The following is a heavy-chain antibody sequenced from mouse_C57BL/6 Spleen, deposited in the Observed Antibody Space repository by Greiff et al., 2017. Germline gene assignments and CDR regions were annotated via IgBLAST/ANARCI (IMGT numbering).Heavy chain of an antibody. CDR2: IWGGGST. D-gene: IGHD4-1*01. V-gene: IGHV2-5*01. CDR3: AKNSGLTGTWFAY. J-gene: IGHJ3*01. CDR1: GFSLTSYG. Sequence: VQLQQSGPGLVQPSQSLSITCTVSGFSLTSYGVHWVRQSPGKGLEWLGVIWGGGSTDYNAAFMSRLSITKDNSTSQVFFKMNSLQADDTAISYCAKNSGLTGTWFAYWGQGTLVTVSA.